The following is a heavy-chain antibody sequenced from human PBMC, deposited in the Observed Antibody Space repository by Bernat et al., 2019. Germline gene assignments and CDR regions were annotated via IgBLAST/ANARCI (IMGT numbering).Heavy chain of an antibody. V-gene: IGHV3-23*04. D-gene: IGHD6-19*01. CDR3: ARDGSGWLFDC. J-gene: IGHJ4*02. CDR1: GFIFNNYA. Sequence: EVQLVESGGGLVQPGGSLRLSCAPSGFIFNNYAMSWVRQFPGKGLEWVSAITGNGISTYYADSVEGRFTISRDNSKNTLYLQMNNLRAADTAVYYCARDGSGWLFDCWGQGTLVTVSS. CDR2: ITGNGIST.